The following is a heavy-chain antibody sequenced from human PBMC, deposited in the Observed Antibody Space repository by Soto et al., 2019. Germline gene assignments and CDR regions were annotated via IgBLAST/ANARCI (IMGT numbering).Heavy chain of an antibody. J-gene: IGHJ6*02. V-gene: IGHV3-9*01. Sequence: HPGGSLRLSCAASGFTFDDYAMHWVRQVPGKGLEWVSAISWNSGTIAYADSVKGRFTISRDNAKNSLYLQMNSLRSEDTALYYCAKDREGSSGWYGMDVWGQGTTVTVSS. CDR1: GFTFDDYA. CDR2: ISWNSGTI. CDR3: AKDREGSSGWYGMDV. D-gene: IGHD3-22*01.